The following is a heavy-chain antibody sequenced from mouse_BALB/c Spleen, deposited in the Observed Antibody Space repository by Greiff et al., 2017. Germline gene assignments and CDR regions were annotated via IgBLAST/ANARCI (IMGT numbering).Heavy chain of an antibody. CDR2: IRSGGST. Sequence: QVQLKESGPGLVQPSQSLSITCTVSGFSLTSYGVHWVRQSPGKGLEWLGVIRSGGSTDYNAAFISRLSISKDNSKSQVFFKMNSLQANDTAIYYCASRPYGKYGMDYWGQGTSVTVSS. J-gene: IGHJ4*01. V-gene: IGHV2-2*02. CDR3: ASRPYGKYGMDY. D-gene: IGHD2-1*01. CDR1: GFSLTSYG.